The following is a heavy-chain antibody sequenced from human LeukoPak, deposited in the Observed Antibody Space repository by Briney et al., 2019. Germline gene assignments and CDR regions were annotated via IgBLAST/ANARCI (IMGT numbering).Heavy chain of an antibody. D-gene: IGHD5-12*01. V-gene: IGHV1-2*06. CDR3: ARDVGYSGYDFGSRSDY. Sequence: GASVKVSCKASGYTFIGYYIHWVRQGPGQGLEWMGRINPNSGGTDSAQKFQGRVTMTRDTSTSTAYMELNSLRSDDTAVYYCARDVGYSGYDFGSRSDYWGQGTLVTVSS. J-gene: IGHJ4*02. CDR2: INPNSGGT. CDR1: GYTFIGYY.